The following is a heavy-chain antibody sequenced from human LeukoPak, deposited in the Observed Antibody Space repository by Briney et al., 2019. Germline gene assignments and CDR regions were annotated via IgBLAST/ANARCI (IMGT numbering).Heavy chain of an antibody. V-gene: IGHV4-34*01. CDR2: INHSGST. D-gene: IGHD5-18*01. Sequence: SETLSLTCAVYGGSFSGYYWSWIRQPPGKGLEWIGEINHSGSTNYNPSLKSRVTISVDTSKNQFSLKLSSVTAADTAVYYCARGYSYGPPYGMDVWGQGTTVTVSS. CDR1: GGSFSGYY. CDR3: ARGYSYGPPYGMDV. J-gene: IGHJ6*02.